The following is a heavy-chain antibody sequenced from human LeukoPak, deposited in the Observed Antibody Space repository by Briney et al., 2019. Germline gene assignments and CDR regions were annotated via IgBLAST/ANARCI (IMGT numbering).Heavy chain of an antibody. Sequence: ASVKVSCKASGYTFTSYYIHWVRQAPGQGLEWMGIINPFAGNTDYAQKFQGRVTMTRDTSTGTVSMEPNSLRSEDTALYYCARSDLLTGSPLLYWGQGTLVTVSS. CDR1: GYTFTSYY. J-gene: IGHJ4*02. CDR2: INPFAGNT. D-gene: IGHD3-9*01. CDR3: ARSDLLTGSPLLY. V-gene: IGHV1-46*01.